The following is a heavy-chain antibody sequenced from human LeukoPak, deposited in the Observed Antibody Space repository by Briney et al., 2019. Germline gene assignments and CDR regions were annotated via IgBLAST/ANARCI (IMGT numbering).Heavy chain of an antibody. D-gene: IGHD3-3*01. Sequence: KPPETLSLTCAVYGGSFSGYYWSWIRQPPGKGLEWIGEINHSGSTNYNPSLKSRVTISVDTSKNQFSLKLSSVTAADTAVYYCARVTIFGVVPFDIWGQGTMVTVSS. J-gene: IGHJ3*02. CDR1: GGSFSGYY. CDR3: ARVTIFGVVPFDI. V-gene: IGHV4-34*01. CDR2: INHSGST.